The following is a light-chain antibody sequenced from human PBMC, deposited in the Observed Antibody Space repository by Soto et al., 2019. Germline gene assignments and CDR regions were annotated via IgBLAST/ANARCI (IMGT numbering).Light chain of an antibody. CDR1: SSDVGGYNY. CDR2: DVS. Sequence: QSVLTQPPSASGSPGQSVTISCTGTSSDVGGYNYVSWYQHHPGKAPKLMIYDVSEPPSGVPDRFSGSKSGSTASLTVSGLQAEDEADYYCNSYAGNNNLIFGGGTKLTVL. J-gene: IGLJ2*01. V-gene: IGLV2-8*01. CDR3: NSYAGNNNLI.